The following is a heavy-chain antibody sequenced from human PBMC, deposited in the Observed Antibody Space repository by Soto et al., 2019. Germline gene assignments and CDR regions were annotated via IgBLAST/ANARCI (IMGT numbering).Heavy chain of an antibody. D-gene: IGHD3-3*01. CDR1: GFSFSNYN. CDR2: ITASSDTV. CDR3: ARDFGHGYYLDY. J-gene: IGHJ4*02. Sequence: EVQLVESGGGLVQPGGSLRLSCVASGFSFSNYNMNWVRQAPGKGLEWVSYITASSDTVHYADSVRGRFTISRDNAESSLYLQMNSLRDEDTAVYFCARDFGHGYYLDYWGRGTLVTVSS. V-gene: IGHV3-48*02.